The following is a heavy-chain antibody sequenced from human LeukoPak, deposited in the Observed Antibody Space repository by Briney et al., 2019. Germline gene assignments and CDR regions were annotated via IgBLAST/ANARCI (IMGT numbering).Heavy chain of an antibody. D-gene: IGHD3-10*01. CDR1: GGSFSGYY. J-gene: IGHJ4*02. V-gene: IGHV4-34*01. CDR2: INHSGST. Sequence: SETLSLTCAVYGGSFSGYYWGWIRQPPGKGLEWIGEINHSGSTNYNPSLKSRVTISVDTSKNQFSLKLSSVTAADTAVYYCASDDYYGSGSYRWWGQGTLVTVSS. CDR3: ASDDYYGSGSYRW.